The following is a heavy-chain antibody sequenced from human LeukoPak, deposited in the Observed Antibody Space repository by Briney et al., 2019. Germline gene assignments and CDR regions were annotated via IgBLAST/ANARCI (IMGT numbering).Heavy chain of an antibody. J-gene: IGHJ4*02. D-gene: IGHD1-20*01. CDR3: VRLQAVTGNFDY. CDR2: INYSGDT. Sequence: SETLSLTCTVSGGSIGSSSFYWGWIRQPPGQGLERIETINYSGDTYYNPSLKSRVTISVDSSRNQFSLKLSSVTAADTAVYYCVRLQAVTGNFDYWGQGALVTVSS. V-gene: IGHV4-39*07. CDR1: GGSIGSSSFY.